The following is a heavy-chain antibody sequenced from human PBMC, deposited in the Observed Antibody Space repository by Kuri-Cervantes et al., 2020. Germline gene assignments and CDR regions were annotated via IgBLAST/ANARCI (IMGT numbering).Heavy chain of an antibody. V-gene: IGHV3-48*03. D-gene: IGHD3-10*01. CDR2: MSTGGTTI. CDR3: AFPGVLAN. CDR1: GFTFSSYE. Sequence: LSLTCAASGFTFSSYEMNWVRQAPGKGLEWVSYMSTGGTTISYADSVRGRFTISRDYARNSLYLQMSSLRVEDTAVYYCAFPGVLANWGQGTLVTVSS. J-gene: IGHJ4*02.